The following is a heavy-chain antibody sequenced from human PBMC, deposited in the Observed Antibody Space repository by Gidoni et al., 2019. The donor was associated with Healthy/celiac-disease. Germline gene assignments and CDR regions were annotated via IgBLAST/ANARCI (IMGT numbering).Heavy chain of an antibody. D-gene: IGHD3-3*01. V-gene: IGHV3-13*01. J-gene: IGHJ6*02. CDR3: ARTLYDFWSGLYGMDV. CDR1: GFTFSSYD. Sequence: EVQLVESGGGLVQPGGSLRLSCAASGFTFSSYDMHWVRQATGKGLEWVSAIGTAGDTYYPGSVKGRFTISRENAKNSLYLQMNSLRAGDTAVYYCARTLYDFWSGLYGMDVWGQGTTVTVSS. CDR2: IGTAGDT.